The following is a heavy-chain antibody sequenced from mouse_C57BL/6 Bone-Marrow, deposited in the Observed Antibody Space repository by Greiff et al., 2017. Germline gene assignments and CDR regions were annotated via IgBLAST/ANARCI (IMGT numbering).Heavy chain of an antibody. CDR1: GYTFTDYY. CDR2: IYPGSGNT. V-gene: IGHV1-76*01. CDR3: ARGLFDV. J-gene: IGHJ1*03. Sequence: QVQLKESGAELVRPGASVKLSCKASGYTFTDYYINWVKQRPGQGLEWIARIYPGSGNTYYNEKFKGKATLTAEKSSSTAYMQLSSLTSEDSAVYFCARGLFDVWGTGTTVTVSS.